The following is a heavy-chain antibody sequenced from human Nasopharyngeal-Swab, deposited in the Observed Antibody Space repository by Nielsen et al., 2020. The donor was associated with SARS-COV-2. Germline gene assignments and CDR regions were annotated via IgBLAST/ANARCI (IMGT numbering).Heavy chain of an antibody. V-gene: IGHV3-9*01. CDR2: ISWNSGSI. D-gene: IGHD1-1*01. Sequence: GGSLRLSCAASGFTFDDYAMHWVRQAPGKGLEWVSGISWNSGSIGYADSVKGRFTISRDNAKNSLYLQMNSLRAEDTALYYCAKEDNLGAFDIWGQRTMVTVSS. CDR3: AKEDNLGAFDI. J-gene: IGHJ3*02. CDR1: GFTFDDYA.